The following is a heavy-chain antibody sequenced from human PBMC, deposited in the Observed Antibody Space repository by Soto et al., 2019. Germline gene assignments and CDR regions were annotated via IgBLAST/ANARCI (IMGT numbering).Heavy chain of an antibody. CDR3: ARYPHSSWYFVNWFDP. CDR2: ISAYNGNT. CDR1: GYTFTSYG. Sequence: GASVKVSCKASGYTFTSYGISWVRQAPGQGLEWMGWISAYNGNTNYAQKLQGRVTMTTDTSTSTAYMELRSLRSDDTAVYYCARYPHSSWYFVNWFDPWGQGTLVTVSS. J-gene: IGHJ5*02. V-gene: IGHV1-18*01. D-gene: IGHD6-13*01.